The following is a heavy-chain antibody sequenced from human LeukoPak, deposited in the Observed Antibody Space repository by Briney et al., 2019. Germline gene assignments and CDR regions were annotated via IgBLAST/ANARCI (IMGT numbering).Heavy chain of an antibody. D-gene: IGHD3-22*01. V-gene: IGHV1-2*06. CDR2: INPNSGGT. CDR3: ARGPRITMIVVVPDY. J-gene: IGHJ4*02. CDR1: GYTLTELS. Sequence: ASVKVSCKVSGYTLTELSMHWVRQAPGKGLEWMGRINPNSGGTNYAQKFQGRVTMTRDTSISTAYMELSRLRSDDTAVYYCARGPRITMIVVVPDYWGQGTLVTVSS.